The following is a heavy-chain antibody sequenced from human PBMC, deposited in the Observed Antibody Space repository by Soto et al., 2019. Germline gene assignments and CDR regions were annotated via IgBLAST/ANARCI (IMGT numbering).Heavy chain of an antibody. Sequence: QVQLQESGPGLVKPWETLSLSCTVSGGSTSSYYWSWIRLPPGKPMEWIGYVHHSWGSSYNPSLQSQFALSLDTSQSQFSLELTAVTAADTAVYYCARQGFGPLHCLVDVWGQGTTVIVSS. J-gene: IGHJ6*02. V-gene: IGHV4-59*08. CDR3: ARQGFGPLHCLVDV. CDR1: GGSTSSYY. CDR2: VHHSWGS. D-gene: IGHD3-10*01.